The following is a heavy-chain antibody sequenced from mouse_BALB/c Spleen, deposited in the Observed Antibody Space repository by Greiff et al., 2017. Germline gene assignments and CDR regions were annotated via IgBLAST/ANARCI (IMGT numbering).Heavy chain of an antibody. CDR2: ISDGGSYT. J-gene: IGHJ4*01. CDR1: GFTFSDYY. V-gene: IGHV5-4*02. CDR3: ARSSAMDY. Sequence: EVKVEESGGGLVKPGGSLKLSCAASGFTFSDYYMYWVRQTPEKRLEWVATISDGGSYTYYPDSVKGRFTISRDNAKNNLYLQMSSLKSEDTAMYYCARSSAMDYWGQGTSVTVSS.